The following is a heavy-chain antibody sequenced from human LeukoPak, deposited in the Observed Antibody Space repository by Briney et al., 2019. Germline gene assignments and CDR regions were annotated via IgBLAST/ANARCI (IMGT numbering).Heavy chain of an antibody. J-gene: IGHJ3*02. Sequence: GGSLRLSCATSGFTFTSYAMGWVCQAPGRGLEWVSGISGSGVSTYYEESVKGRFAITRDNSKNTVYLQMNSLKAEDTAVYYCAKDQAYYYDSGGYYSGAFDIWGQGTMVTVSS. V-gene: IGHV3-23*01. D-gene: IGHD3-22*01. CDR2: ISGSGVST. CDR3: AKDQAYYYDSGGYYSGAFDI. CDR1: GFTFTSYA.